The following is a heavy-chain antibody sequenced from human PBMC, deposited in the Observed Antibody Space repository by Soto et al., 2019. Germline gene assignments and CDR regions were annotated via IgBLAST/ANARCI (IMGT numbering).Heavy chain of an antibody. CDR2: IYYSGNT. D-gene: IGHD5-18*01. J-gene: IGHJ6*02. CDR3: ARALIQLWPHYYYGMDV. CDR1: GGSISSGDYY. V-gene: IGHV4-30-4*01. Sequence: SETLSLTCTVSGGSISSGDYYWSWIRQPPGKGLEWIGYIYYSGNTYYNPSLKSRVAISVDTSKNQFSLKVSSVTAADTAVYYCARALIQLWPHYYYGMDVWGQGTTVTV.